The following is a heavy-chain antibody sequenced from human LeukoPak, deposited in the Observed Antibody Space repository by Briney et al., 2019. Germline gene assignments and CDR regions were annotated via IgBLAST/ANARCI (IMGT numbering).Heavy chain of an antibody. CDR3: ARVSTNDRRNAFDI. CDR1: GFTFSTYV. J-gene: IGHJ3*02. Sequence: GGSLRLSCAASGFTFSTYVMQWVRQAPGKGLEYVSAITGDGGYTYYANSVKGRFTISRDDSKKTLYLQMGSLRADDMAVYYCARVSTNDRRNAFDIWGQGTMVTVSS. CDR2: ITGDGGYT. D-gene: IGHD2-8*01. V-gene: IGHV3-64*01.